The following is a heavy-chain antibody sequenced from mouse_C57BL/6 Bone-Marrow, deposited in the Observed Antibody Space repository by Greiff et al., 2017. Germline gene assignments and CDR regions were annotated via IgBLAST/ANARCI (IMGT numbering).Heavy chain of an antibody. J-gene: IGHJ2*01. CDR1: GFNIKDDY. CDR3: THYYYGTMYYFDY. Sequence: EVQLQQSGAELVRPGASVKLSCTASGFNIKDDYMHWVKQRPEQGLEWIGWIGPENGDTEYASKLPGKATITAYTYSHTAYLQLSSLTSEDTAVYYCTHYYYGTMYYFDYWGQGTTLTVSS. CDR2: IGPENGDT. D-gene: IGHD1-1*01. V-gene: IGHV14-4*01.